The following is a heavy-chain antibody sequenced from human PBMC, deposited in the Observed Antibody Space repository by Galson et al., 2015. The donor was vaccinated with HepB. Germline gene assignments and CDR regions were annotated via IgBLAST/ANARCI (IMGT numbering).Heavy chain of an antibody. CDR2: ISGSGGST. CDR3: AKDRSPNYYDSSGPWYFDL. J-gene: IGHJ2*01. Sequence: SLRLSCAASGFTFSSYAMSWVRQAPGKGLEWVSAISGSGGSTYYADSVKGRFTISRDNSKNTLYLQMNSLRAEDTAVYYCAKDRSPNYYDSSGPWYFDLWGRGTLVTVSS. CDR1: GFTFSSYA. V-gene: IGHV3-23*01. D-gene: IGHD3-22*01.